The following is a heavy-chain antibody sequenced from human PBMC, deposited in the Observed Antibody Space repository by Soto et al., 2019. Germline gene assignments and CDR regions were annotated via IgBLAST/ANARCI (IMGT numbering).Heavy chain of an antibody. CDR3: ARRSSSSEEDWFDP. CDR2: ISYDGSNK. V-gene: IGHV3-30-3*01. D-gene: IGHD6-6*01. CDR1: GFTFSSYA. J-gene: IGHJ5*02. Sequence: TGGSLRLSCAASGFTFSSYAMHWVRQAPGKGLEWVAVISYDGSNKYYADSVKGRFTISRDNSKNTLYLQMNSLRAEDTAVYYCARRSSSSEEDWFDPWGQGTLVTVSS.